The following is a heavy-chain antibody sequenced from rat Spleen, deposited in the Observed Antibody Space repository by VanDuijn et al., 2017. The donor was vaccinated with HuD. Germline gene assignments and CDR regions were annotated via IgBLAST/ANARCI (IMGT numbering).Heavy chain of an antibody. CDR1: GFTFSDYG. V-gene: IGHV5-29*01. CDR3: ARRHYGYTDYFDY. CDR2: ISYGDSSGHSST. Sequence: EVELVESGGGLVQPGRSMKLSCAASGFTFSDYGMAWVRQAPTKGLEWVATISYGDSSGHSSTYYRDSVKGRFTISRANAKSTLNLQMDSLRSEDTATYYCARRHYGYTDYFDYWGQGVMVTVSS. D-gene: IGHD1-9*01. J-gene: IGHJ2*01.